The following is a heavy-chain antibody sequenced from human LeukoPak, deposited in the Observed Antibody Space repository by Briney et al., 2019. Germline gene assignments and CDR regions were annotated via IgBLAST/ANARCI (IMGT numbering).Heavy chain of an antibody. V-gene: IGHV3-30*02. D-gene: IGHD1-26*01. CDR2: IPSDGNNK. Sequence: PGGSLRLSCVVSGFTFTSHGMNWIRQAPGQGLEWVAFIPSDGNNKQYADSVKGRVTISRDNSKNTLYLQMNSLVTEDTAVYYCAKARSGGSWTFDIWGQGTMVIVSS. CDR1: GFTFTSHG. CDR3: AKARSGGSWTFDI. J-gene: IGHJ3*02.